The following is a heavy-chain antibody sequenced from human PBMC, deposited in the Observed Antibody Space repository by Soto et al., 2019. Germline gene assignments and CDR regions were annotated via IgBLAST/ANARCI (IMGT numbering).Heavy chain of an antibody. CDR1: GFTFSSYG. CDR3: AKRTVGWYFDL. D-gene: IGHD4-17*01. CDR2: IWYDGSNK. J-gene: IGHJ2*01. V-gene: IGHV3-33*06. Sequence: GGSLRLSCGASGFTFSSYGMHWVRQAPGKGLEWVALIWYDGSNKYYADSVKGRFTISRDNSKNTLYLQMNSLRAEDTAVYYCAKRTVGWYFDLWGRGTLVTVSS.